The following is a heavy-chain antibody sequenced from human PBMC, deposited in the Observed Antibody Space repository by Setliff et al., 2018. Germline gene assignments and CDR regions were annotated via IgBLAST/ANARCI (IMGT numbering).Heavy chain of an antibody. D-gene: IGHD1-26*01. CDR2: ISGSGGST. Sequence: GGSLRLSCAASGFTFDDYGMSWVRQAPGKGLEWVSGISGSGGSTYYADSVKGRFTISRDNSKNTLYLQMNSLRAEDTAVYYCAKDMGAVDYWGQGTLVTVSS. J-gene: IGHJ4*02. V-gene: IGHV3-23*01. CDR1: GFTFDDYG. CDR3: AKDMGAVDY.